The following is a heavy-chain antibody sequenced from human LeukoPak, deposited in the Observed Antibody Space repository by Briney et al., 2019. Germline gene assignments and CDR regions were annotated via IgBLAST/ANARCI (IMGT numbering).Heavy chain of an antibody. CDR2: ISSSSSYI. J-gene: IGHJ4*02. D-gene: IGHD6-13*01. V-gene: IGHV3-21*01. CDR3: ASKERKAAAANGSY. CDR1: GFTFSSYS. Sequence: KPGGSLRLSCAASGFTFSSYSMNWVRQAPGKGLEWLSYISSSSSYIYYADAVKGRFTITRDSAKNSLYLQMNSLRAEDTAVYYCASKERKAAAANGSYWGQGTLVTVSS.